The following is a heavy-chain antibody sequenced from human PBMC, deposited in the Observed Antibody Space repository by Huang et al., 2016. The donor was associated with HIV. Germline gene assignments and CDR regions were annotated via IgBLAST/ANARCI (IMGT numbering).Heavy chain of an antibody. CDR3: ATSRSGSGWFLDI. V-gene: IGHV4-34*01. D-gene: IGHD6-19*01. J-gene: IGHJ2*01. Sequence: QVQLYQWGAGPLRPSETLSLTCGVSGGSLHGYYWNWRRQSPGRGLEWIVEVKNDERTKYNPSLKIRVTISVDTSKIQFSLNLTSVTATDTADYYCATSRSGSGWFLDIWGRGTLVSVS. CDR1: GGSLHGYY. CDR2: VKNDERT.